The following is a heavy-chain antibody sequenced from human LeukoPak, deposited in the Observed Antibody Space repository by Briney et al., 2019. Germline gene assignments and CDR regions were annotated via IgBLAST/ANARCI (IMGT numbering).Heavy chain of an antibody. D-gene: IGHD3-22*01. CDR1: GGTFSSYA. CDR2: IIPIPGIA. V-gene: IGHV1-69*04. CDR3: ARGGDYDSSGYYSYDY. Sequence: SVKVSCKASGGTFSSYAISWVRQAPGQGLEWMGRIIPIPGIANYAQKFQGRVTITADKSTSTAYMELSSLRSEDTAVYYCARGGDYDSSGYYSYDYWGQGTLVTVSS. J-gene: IGHJ4*02.